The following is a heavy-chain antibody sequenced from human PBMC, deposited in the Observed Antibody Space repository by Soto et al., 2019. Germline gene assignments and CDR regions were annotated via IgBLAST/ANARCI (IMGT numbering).Heavy chain of an antibody. Sequence: SETLSLTCAVYGGSFSGYYWSWIRQPPGKGLEWIGEVNHSGSTNYNPSLKSRVTISVDTSKNQFSLKLSSVTAADTAVYYCARSDIMITFGGVIVRRGVDVWGQGTTVTVSS. J-gene: IGHJ6*02. CDR1: GGSFSGYY. CDR2: VNHSGST. V-gene: IGHV4-34*01. CDR3: ARSDIMITFGGVIVRRGVDV. D-gene: IGHD3-16*02.